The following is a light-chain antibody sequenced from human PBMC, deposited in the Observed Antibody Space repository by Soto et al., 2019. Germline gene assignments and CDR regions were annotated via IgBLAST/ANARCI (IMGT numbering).Light chain of an antibody. V-gene: IGLV8-61*01. CDR1: SGSVSTSYY. J-gene: IGLJ2*01. CDR3: VLYMGSGISGV. Sequence: QAVVTQEPSFSVSPGGTVTLTCGLSSGSVSTSYYPSWYQQTPGQAPRTLIYSTNTRSSGVPDRFSGSILGNKAALTITGAPADNVSDYYCVLYMGSGISGVFGGGTKLTVL. CDR2: STN.